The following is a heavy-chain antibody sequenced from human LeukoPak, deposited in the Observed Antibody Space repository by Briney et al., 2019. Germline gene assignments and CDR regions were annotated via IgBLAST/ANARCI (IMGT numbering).Heavy chain of an antibody. CDR2: INPNSGGT. CDR3: ARDHRLDEGYFDY. V-gene: IGHV1-2*02. Sequence: EASVTVSCKASGYTFTGYYMHWVRQAPGQGLEWMGWINPNSGGTNYAQKFQGRVTMTRDTSISTAYMELSRLRSDDTAVYYCARDHRLDEGYFDYWGQGTLVTVSS. D-gene: IGHD6-19*01. J-gene: IGHJ4*02. CDR1: GYTFTGYY.